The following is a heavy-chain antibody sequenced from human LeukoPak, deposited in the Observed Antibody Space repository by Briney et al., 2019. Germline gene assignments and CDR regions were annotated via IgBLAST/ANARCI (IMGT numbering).Heavy chain of an antibody. V-gene: IGHV3-23*01. CDR1: GFTFTNHA. CDR3: ARTPNRDGYSHIDF. Sequence: SGGSLRLSCAASGFTFTNHAMAWVRLAPGKGLEWVSTLSDSGASTYYADSVKGRFTISRDNSRNTMYLQMDSLRAGDTGVYFCARTPNRDGYSHIDFWGQGALVTVSS. CDR2: LSDSGAST. D-gene: IGHD5-24*01. J-gene: IGHJ4*02.